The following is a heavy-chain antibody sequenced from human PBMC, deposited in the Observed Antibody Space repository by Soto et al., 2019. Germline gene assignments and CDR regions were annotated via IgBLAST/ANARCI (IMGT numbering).Heavy chain of an antibody. CDR3: ARELPPVDS. Sequence: QIQLVQSGAEVKKPGASVKVSCKASGYTFSSYHITWVRQAPGQGLEWMGWISAYNGNTNYAQNLQGRVTMTTDPTTSTAYMELRRLSSDDTAVYYCARELPPVDSWGQGTLVTVSS. CDR1: GYTFSSYH. V-gene: IGHV1-18*01. CDR2: ISAYNGNT. J-gene: IGHJ4*02.